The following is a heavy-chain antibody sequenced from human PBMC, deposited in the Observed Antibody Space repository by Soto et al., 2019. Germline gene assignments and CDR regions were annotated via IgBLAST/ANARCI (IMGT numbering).Heavy chain of an antibody. CDR1: GGTFTSYT. CDR3: ASQLGSCSGNNCYPPDY. D-gene: IGHD2-15*01. V-gene: IGHV1-69*02. J-gene: IGHJ4*02. CDR2: IIPILGIA. Sequence: ASVKVSCKASGGTFTSYTINWVRQAPGQGLGWMGRIIPILGIATYPQKFQGRVTITADKFASTAYMELSSLRSEDTAVYYCASQLGSCSGNNCYPPDYWGQGTLVTVSS.